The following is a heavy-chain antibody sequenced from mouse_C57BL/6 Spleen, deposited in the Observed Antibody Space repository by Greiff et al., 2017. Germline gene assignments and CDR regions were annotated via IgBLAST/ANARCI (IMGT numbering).Heavy chain of an antibody. V-gene: IGHV7-3*01. CDR1: GFTFTDYY. J-gene: IGHJ4*01. D-gene: IGHD2-5*01. CDR2: IRNKANGYTT. CDR3: ASAGSNYLYYYAMDY. Sequence: EVQLVESGGGLVQPGGSLSLSCAASGFTFTDYYMSWVRQPPGKALEWLGFIRNKANGYTTEYSASVKGRFTISRDNSQSILYLQMNALRAEDSATYYCASAGSNYLYYYAMDYWGQGTSVTVSS.